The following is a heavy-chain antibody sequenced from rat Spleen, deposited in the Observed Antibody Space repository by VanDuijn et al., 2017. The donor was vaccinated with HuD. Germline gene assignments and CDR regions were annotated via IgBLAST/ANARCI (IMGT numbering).Heavy chain of an antibody. Sequence: EVQLVESGGGLVQPGGSLKLSCAASGFTFSDYYIAWVREAPTKGLEWVATISSDGGSNFYRDSVKGRFTISRDNAKSSLYLQMDSLRSGDTATYYWGRNGYNSYFDYWGQGVMVTVSS. D-gene: IGHD1-9*01. V-gene: IGHV5-7*01. CDR1: GFTFSDYY. CDR2: ISSDGGSN. J-gene: IGHJ2*01. CDR3: GRNGYNSYFDY.